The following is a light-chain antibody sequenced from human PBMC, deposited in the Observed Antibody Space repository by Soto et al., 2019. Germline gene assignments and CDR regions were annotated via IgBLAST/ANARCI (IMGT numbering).Light chain of an antibody. CDR2: GNS. J-gene: IGLJ2*01. CDR1: SSNIGAGYD. Sequence: QPVLTQPPSVSGAPGQRVTISCTGSSSNIGAGYDVHWYQQLPGTVPKVLIYGNSNRPSGVPDRLPGSKSGTSASLAITGLQAADEADYYCQSYDSSLSAVVFGGGTKLTVL. CDR3: QSYDSSLSAVV. V-gene: IGLV1-40*01.